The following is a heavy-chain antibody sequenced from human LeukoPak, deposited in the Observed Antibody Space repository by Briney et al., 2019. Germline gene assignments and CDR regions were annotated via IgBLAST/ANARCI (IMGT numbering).Heavy chain of an antibody. CDR1: GYSISSGYY. CDR3: ARSHYYDINGYLVAFDI. V-gene: IGHV4-38-2*02. D-gene: IGHD3-22*01. Sequence: PSETLSLTCTVSGYSISSGYYWGWIRQPPGKGLEWIGIIYHSGRTDYNPSLKSRVSISVDTSKNQFSLKLTSVTAADTAVYYCARSHYYDINGYLVAFDIWGQGTKVPVSS. CDR2: IYHSGRT. J-gene: IGHJ3*02.